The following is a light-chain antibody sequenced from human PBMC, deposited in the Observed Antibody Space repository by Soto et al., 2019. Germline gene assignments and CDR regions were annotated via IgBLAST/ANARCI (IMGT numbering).Light chain of an antibody. V-gene: IGKV2-28*01. CDR1: QRLLHSNGFNY. CDR2: LGS. CDR3: MQALQSPRT. J-gene: IGKJ2*01. Sequence: DVVMTQSPLSLPVTPGEPASISCNSSQRLLHSNGFNYLDWYLQRPGQSPQLLIYLGSNRASGVPDRFSGSGSGTDFTLKISRVEAEDVGVYYFMQALQSPRTFGQGSKLEIK.